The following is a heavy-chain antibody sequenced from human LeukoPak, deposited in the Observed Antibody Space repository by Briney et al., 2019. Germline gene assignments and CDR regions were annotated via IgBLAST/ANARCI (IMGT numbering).Heavy chain of an antibody. D-gene: IGHD3-3*01. V-gene: IGHV3-30-3*01. CDR1: GFTFSSYA. J-gene: IGHJ4*02. CDR3: ASDMSYSGYYIDY. CDR2: ISYDGSNK. Sequence: PGRSLRLSCVASGFTFSSYAMHWVRQAPGEGLEWVALISYDGSNKYYADSVKGRFSISRDNSKNTLYLQVNSLSPEDTAVYYCASDMSYSGYYIDYWGQGTLVTVSS.